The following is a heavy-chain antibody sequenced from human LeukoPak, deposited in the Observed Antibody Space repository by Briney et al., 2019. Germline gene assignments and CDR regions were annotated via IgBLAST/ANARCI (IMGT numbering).Heavy chain of an antibody. CDR3: ARAPSPYYSSSWYYFDY. Sequence: ASVKVSCKASGYTFTSYGINWVRQAPGQGLEWMGWISAYNGNTNYAQKLQGRVTMTTDTSTSTAYMELRSLRSDDTAVYYCARAPSPYYSSSWYYFDYWGQGTLVTVSS. V-gene: IGHV1-18*01. D-gene: IGHD6-13*01. CDR1: GYTFTSYG. CDR2: ISAYNGNT. J-gene: IGHJ4*02.